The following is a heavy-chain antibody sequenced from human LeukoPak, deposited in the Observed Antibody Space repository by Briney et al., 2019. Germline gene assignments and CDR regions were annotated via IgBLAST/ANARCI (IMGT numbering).Heavy chain of an antibody. D-gene: IGHD6-13*01. CDR1: GYTFTSYG. CDR3: ASFTVLGTATTGTLDY. J-gene: IGHJ4*02. CDR2: ISAYNGNT. Sequence: ASVKVSCKASGYTFTSYGISWVRQAPGQGLEWMGWISAYNGNTNYAQKLEGRVTMTTDTSTSTAYMELRSLRSDDTAVYSCASFTVLGTATTGTLDYRGQGTLVTASS. V-gene: IGHV1-18*01.